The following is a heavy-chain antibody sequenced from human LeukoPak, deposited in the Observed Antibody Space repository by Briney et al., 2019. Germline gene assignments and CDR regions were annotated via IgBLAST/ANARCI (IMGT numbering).Heavy chain of an antibody. V-gene: IGHV4-34*01. J-gene: IGHJ4*02. Sequence: SETLSLTCAVYGGSFSGYYWSWIRQPPGKRLEWIGEINHSGSTNYNPSLKSRVTISVDTSKNQFSLKLSSVTAADTAMYYCARASNSSSGRGLDYWGQGTLVTVSS. CDR1: GGSFSGYY. CDR3: ARASNSSSGRGLDY. CDR2: INHSGST. D-gene: IGHD6-13*01.